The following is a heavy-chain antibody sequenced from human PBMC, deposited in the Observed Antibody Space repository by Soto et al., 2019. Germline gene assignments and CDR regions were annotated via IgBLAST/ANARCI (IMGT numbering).Heavy chain of an antibody. V-gene: IGHV3-15*01. D-gene: IGHD3-3*01. CDR1: GFTFSNAW. J-gene: IGHJ4*02. Sequence: GGSLRLSCAASGFTFSNAWMSWVRQAPGKGLEWVGRIKSKTDGGTTDYAAPVKGRFTISRDDSKNTLYLQMNSLKTEDTAVYYCTTEFYDLWSGYFDYWGQGTLVTVSS. CDR2: IKSKTDGGTT. CDR3: TTEFYDLWSGYFDY.